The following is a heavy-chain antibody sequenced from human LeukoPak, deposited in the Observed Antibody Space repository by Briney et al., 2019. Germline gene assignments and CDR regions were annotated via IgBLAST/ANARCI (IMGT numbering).Heavy chain of an antibody. V-gene: IGHV1-46*01. CDR1: GYTFTSYY. D-gene: IGHD6-19*01. J-gene: IGHJ4*02. Sequence: GASVKVSCKASGYTFTSYYMHWVRQAPGQGLEWMGISNPSGGSTSYAQKFQGRVTMTRDTSTSTVYMELSSPRSEDTAVYYCAHTSSSGCYDRWYFDYWGQGTLVTVSS. CDR2: SNPSGGST. CDR3: AHTSSSGCYDRWYFDY.